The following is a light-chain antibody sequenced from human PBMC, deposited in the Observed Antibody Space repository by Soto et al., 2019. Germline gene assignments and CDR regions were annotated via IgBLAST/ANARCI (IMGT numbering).Light chain of an antibody. V-gene: IGKV3-20*01. J-gene: IGKJ5*01. Sequence: EIVLTQSPGTLSLSPGERATLSCRASQSVSSSYLAWYQQKPGQAPRLLIYGASSRATGIPDRFSGSGSGTDFTLTISRLEPEDFAMYYCQQYGRSPLVTFGQGTRLKIK. CDR2: GAS. CDR3: QQYGRSPLVT. CDR1: QSVSSSY.